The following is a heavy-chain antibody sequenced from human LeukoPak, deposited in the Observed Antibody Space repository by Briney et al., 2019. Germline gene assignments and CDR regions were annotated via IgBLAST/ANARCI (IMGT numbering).Heavy chain of an antibody. CDR2: IYYSGST. Sequence: PSETLSLTCTVSGGFISSSSYYWGWIRQPPGKGLEWIGSIYYSGSTYYNPSLKSRVTISVDTSKNQFSLKLSSVTAADTAVYYCARLTYYYDSSGYLSRIGGYFDLWGRGTLVTVSS. V-gene: IGHV4-39*01. CDR1: GGFISSSSYY. J-gene: IGHJ2*01. D-gene: IGHD3-22*01. CDR3: ARLTYYYDSSGYLSRIGGYFDL.